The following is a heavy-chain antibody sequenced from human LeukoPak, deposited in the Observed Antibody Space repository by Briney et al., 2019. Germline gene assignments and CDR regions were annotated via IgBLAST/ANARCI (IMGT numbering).Heavy chain of an antibody. CDR1: GGSIISGNW. D-gene: IGHD4-17*01. J-gene: IGHJ4*02. Sequence: SGTLSLTCAVSGGSIISGNWWCWGRPPPGKGLEWIGEIYHSESTNFNPSLNNRVTMSVDKSKNQFSLKLTSVTAADTAVYYCARSSGDYGLYCWGQGTLVTVSS. CDR3: ARSSGDYGLYC. V-gene: IGHV4-4*02. CDR2: IYHSEST.